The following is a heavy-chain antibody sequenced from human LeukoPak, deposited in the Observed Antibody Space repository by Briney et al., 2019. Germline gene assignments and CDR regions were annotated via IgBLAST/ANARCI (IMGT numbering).Heavy chain of an antibody. J-gene: IGHJ5*02. Sequence: SETLSLTCTVSGNSISSSYWSWIRQPPGKGLEWIGYISYSGSTSSNPSLRSRVTISVDTSKNQFSLRLTSVTAADTAMYYCARGGQLNWFDPWGQGTLVTVSS. CDR2: ISYSGST. CDR3: ARGGQLNWFDP. CDR1: GNSISSSY. D-gene: IGHD5-18*01. V-gene: IGHV4-59*01.